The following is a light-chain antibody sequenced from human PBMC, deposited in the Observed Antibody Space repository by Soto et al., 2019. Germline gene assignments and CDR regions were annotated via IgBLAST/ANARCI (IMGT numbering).Light chain of an antibody. V-gene: IGLV2-14*01. CDR1: SSDVGGYNY. J-gene: IGLJ1*01. Sequence: QSVLTKPVSVSGSPGQSITISCTGTSSDVGGYNYVSWYQQHPGKAPKLMIYDVSNRPSGVSNRFSGSKSGNTASLTISGLQAEDEADYYCSSYTSSSTPYVFGTGTKVTVL. CDR3: SSYTSSSTPYV. CDR2: DVS.